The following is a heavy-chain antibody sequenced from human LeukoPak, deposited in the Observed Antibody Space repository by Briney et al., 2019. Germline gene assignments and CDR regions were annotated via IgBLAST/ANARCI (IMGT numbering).Heavy chain of an antibody. CDR3: AKSMVVTAPLDAFDI. Sequence: GRSLRLSCAASGFTFDDYAMHWVQQAPGKGLEWVSGISWNSGSIGYADSVKGRFTTSRDNAKNSLYLQMNSLRAEDTALYYCAKSMVVTAPLDAFDIWGQGTMVTVSS. V-gene: IGHV3-9*01. CDR1: GFTFDDYA. J-gene: IGHJ3*02. CDR2: ISWNSGSI. D-gene: IGHD2-21*02.